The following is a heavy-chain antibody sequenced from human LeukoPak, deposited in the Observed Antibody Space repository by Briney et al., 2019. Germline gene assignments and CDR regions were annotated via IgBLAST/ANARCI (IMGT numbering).Heavy chain of an antibody. D-gene: IGHD3-10*01. J-gene: IGHJ3*02. CDR3: ARGVGSKNDAFDI. CDR1: GYTFTGYY. V-gene: IGHV1-2*04. CDR2: INPNSGGT. Sequence: ASVKVSCKASGYTFTGYYMHWVRQAPGQELEWMGWINPNSGGTNYAQKFQGWVTMTRDTSISTAYMELSRLRSDDTAVYYCARGVGSKNDAFDIWGQGTMVTVSS.